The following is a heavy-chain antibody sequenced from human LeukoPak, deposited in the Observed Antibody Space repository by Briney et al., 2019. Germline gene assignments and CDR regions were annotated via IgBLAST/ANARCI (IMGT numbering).Heavy chain of an antibody. D-gene: IGHD2-2*01. Sequence: SVKVSCKASGGTFSSYAISWVRQAPGQGLEWMGGIIPIFGTANYAQKFQGRVTITADESTSTAYMELSSLRSEDTAVYYCARDREAGTSPLDYWGQGTLVTVSS. CDR1: GGTFSSYA. CDR3: ARDREAGTSPLDY. J-gene: IGHJ4*02. CDR2: IIPIFGTA. V-gene: IGHV1-69*01.